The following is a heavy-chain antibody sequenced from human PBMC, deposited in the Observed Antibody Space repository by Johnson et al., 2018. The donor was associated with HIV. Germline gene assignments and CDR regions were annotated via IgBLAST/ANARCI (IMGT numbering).Heavy chain of an antibody. CDR1: GFTFSTYG. Sequence: QMQLVESGGGVVQPGRSLRLSCAASGFTFSTYGMHWVRQAPGKGLEWVAVVPDDGDNKYYADSVKGRFTISRDNAKNSLYLQMNSLRAEDTAVYYCASTLTGDFGAFDIWRQGTMVTVSS. CDR3: ASTLTGDFGAFDI. V-gene: IGHV3-30*19. J-gene: IGHJ3*02. D-gene: IGHD7-27*01. CDR2: VPDDGDNK.